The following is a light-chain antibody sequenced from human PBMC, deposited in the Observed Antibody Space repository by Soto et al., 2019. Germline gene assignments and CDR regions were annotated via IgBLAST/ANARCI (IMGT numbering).Light chain of an antibody. CDR1: YSDIGAYNY. CDR3: ISFKGSNSCG. V-gene: IGLV2-8*01. J-gene: IGLJ1*01. CDR2: EVS. Sequence: QSVLTQPPSASGSPGQSVTIPCTGTYSDIGAYNYVSWYQQRPGEAPKLIIYEVSIRPSGVPDRIFASKPGNTASLTVPGLQADDEANYDCISFKGSNSCGFGTGTKGTVL.